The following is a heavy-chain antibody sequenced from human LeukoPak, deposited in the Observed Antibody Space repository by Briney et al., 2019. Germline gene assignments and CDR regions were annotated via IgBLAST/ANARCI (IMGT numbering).Heavy chain of an antibody. CDR2: IKQDGSQR. V-gene: IGHV3-7*01. CDR3: ARGGTYDI. CDR1: GFTYSRYW. Sequence: GGSLRLSCVVSGFTYSRYWMTWFRQAPGKGLEWVANIKQDGSQRNYVDSVKGRFTISRDNAKKSLYLQMNSLRGEDTAVYFCARGGTYDIWGQGTRVTVSS. J-gene: IGHJ3*02.